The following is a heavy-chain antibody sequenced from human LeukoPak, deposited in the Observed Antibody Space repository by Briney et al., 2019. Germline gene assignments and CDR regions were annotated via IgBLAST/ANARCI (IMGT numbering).Heavy chain of an antibody. CDR1: GFIFSSYW. Sequence: GGSLRLSCAASGFIFSSYWMSWVRQAPGKGLEWVSGISWNSGSIGYADSVKGRFTISRDNAKNSLYLQMNSLRAEDTALYYCAKDLEAFSDIVVVVSFDYWGQGTLVTVSS. D-gene: IGHD2-15*01. V-gene: IGHV3-9*01. CDR3: AKDLEAFSDIVVVVSFDY. CDR2: ISWNSGSI. J-gene: IGHJ4*02.